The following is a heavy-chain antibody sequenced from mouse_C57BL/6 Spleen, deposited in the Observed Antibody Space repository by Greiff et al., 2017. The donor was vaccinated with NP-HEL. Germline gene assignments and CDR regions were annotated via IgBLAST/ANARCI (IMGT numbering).Heavy chain of an antibody. Sequence: EVKVVESGGGLVKPGGSLKLSCAASGFTFSSYAMSWVRQTPEKRLEWVATISDGGSYTYYPDNVKGRFTISRDNAKNNLYLQMSHLKSEDTAVYYCARDAFYDYYFDYWGQGTTLTVSS. CDR3: ARDAFYDYYFDY. CDR2: ISDGGSYT. V-gene: IGHV5-4*01. J-gene: IGHJ2*01. D-gene: IGHD2-3*01. CDR1: GFTFSSYA.